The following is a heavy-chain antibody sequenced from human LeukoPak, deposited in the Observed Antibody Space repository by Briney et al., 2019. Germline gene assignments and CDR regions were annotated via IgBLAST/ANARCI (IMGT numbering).Heavy chain of an antibody. J-gene: IGHJ4*02. CDR2: ISAYNGNT. V-gene: IGHV1-18*01. CDR3: ARQRTGVTPFDY. CDR1: GYTFTSYG. Sequence: ASVRVSCKASGYTFTSYGISWVRQAPGQGLEWMGWISAYNGNTNYAQKLQGRVTMTTDTSTSTAYMELRSLRSDDTAVYYCARQRTGVTPFDYWGQGTLVTVSS. D-gene: IGHD3/OR15-3a*01.